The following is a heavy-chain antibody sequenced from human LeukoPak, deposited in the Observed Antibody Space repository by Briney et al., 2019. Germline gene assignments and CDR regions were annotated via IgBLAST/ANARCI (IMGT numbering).Heavy chain of an antibody. CDR1: GFTFSSHA. V-gene: IGHV3-23*01. Sequence: PGGSLRLSCAASGFTFSSHAMSWVRQAPGKGLEWVSTVRDSGGSTFYADSVKGRFTISRDNSNNTLYLQMNSLRAEDTAVYYCAKDVAAAGRNYWGQGTLVTVSS. J-gene: IGHJ4*02. CDR3: AKDVAAAGRNY. CDR2: VRDSGGST. D-gene: IGHD6-13*01.